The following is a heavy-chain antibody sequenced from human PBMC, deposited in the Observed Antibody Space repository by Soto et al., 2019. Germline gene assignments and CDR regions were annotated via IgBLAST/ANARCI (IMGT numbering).Heavy chain of an antibody. V-gene: IGHV5-10-1*01. CDR1: GYSFTSYW. Sequence: PGESLKISCKGSGYSFTSYWISWVRQMPGKGLEWMGRIDPSDSYTNYSPSFQGHVTISADKSISTAYLQWSSLKASDTAMYYCARQHDILTGYYTRDSPDYWGQGTLVTVSS. D-gene: IGHD3-9*01. CDR3: ARQHDILTGYYTRDSPDY. CDR2: IDPSDSYT. J-gene: IGHJ4*02.